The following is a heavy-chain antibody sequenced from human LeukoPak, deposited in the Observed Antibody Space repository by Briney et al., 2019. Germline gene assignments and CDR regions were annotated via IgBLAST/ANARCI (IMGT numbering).Heavy chain of an antibody. CDR3: AKDKYYGTGTYRELDY. Sequence: GGSLRLSCAASGFTFDDYAMHWVRQVPGKGLQWVSLITGDGGGTLYADSVKGRFTISRDNSKNSLYLQMNSLKTEDTALYYCAKDKYYGTGTYRELDYWGQGTLVTVSS. CDR1: GFTFDDYA. V-gene: IGHV3-43*02. D-gene: IGHD3-10*01. J-gene: IGHJ4*02. CDR2: ITGDGGGT.